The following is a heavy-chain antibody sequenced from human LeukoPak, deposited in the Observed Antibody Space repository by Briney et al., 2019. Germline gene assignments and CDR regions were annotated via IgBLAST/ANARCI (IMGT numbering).Heavy chain of an antibody. Sequence: PSETLSLTCTVSGGSISSYYWSWIRQPPGKGLEWIGCIYYSGSTNYNPSLKSRVTISVDTSKNQFSLKLSSVTAADTAVYYCARHPPRIAAAGTFDYWGQGTLVTVSS. CDR1: GGSISSYY. J-gene: IGHJ4*02. CDR2: IYYSGST. D-gene: IGHD6-13*01. CDR3: ARHPPRIAAAGTFDY. V-gene: IGHV4-59*08.